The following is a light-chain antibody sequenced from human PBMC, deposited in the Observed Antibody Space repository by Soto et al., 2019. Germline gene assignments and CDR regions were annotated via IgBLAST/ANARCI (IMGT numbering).Light chain of an antibody. CDR3: TSHAARNHLKV. CDR2: EVT. V-gene: IGLV2-8*01. CDR1: SSDVGGYNY. J-gene: IGLJ1*01. Sequence: QSVLTQPPSASGSPGQSVTISCTGTSSDVGGYNYVSWYQQHPGKAPKLIIYEVTKRPSAVPDRSSGSKSGSTASLTVSGPQAEEAHHHYCTSHAARNHLKVLATRSKV.